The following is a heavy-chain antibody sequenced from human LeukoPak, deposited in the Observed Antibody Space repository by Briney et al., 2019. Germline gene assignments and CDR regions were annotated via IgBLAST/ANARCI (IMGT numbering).Heavy chain of an antibody. V-gene: IGHV1-18*01. CDR2: ISPFNGKT. CDR1: DDTLASYG. CDR3: ARDSSY. Sequence: VASVKVSCKSSDDTLASYGISWVRQAPGQGLEWMGWISPFNGKTNYAQKFQGRVTITTDTSTSTVYMELSSLRSEDTAVYYCARDSSYWGQGTLVTVSS. J-gene: IGHJ4*02.